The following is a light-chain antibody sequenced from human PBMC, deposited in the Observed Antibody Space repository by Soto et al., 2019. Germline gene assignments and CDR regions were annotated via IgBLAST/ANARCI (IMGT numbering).Light chain of an antibody. Sequence: EIVMTQSPATPSVFPGERATLSFRASQSISSNLTWYQHNPGQSPRLLIYGATTRATAIPARCSGSGSGTEFTLTISSLQSEDFAVYYFQQYEPWPPLTLGGGNKVEIK. CDR1: QSISSN. CDR3: QQYEPWPPLT. J-gene: IGKJ4*01. V-gene: IGKV3-15*01. CDR2: GAT.